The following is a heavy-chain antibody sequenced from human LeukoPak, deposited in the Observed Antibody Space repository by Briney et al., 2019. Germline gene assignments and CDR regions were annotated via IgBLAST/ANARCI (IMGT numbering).Heavy chain of an antibody. CDR3: ARDVVGATDDAFDI. D-gene: IGHD1-26*01. CDR1: GFTFSSYG. CDR2: IRYDGSNK. V-gene: IGHV3-30*02. Sequence: GGSLRLSCAASGFTFSSYGMHWVRQAPGKGLEWVAFIRYDGSNKYYADSVKGRFTISRDNSKNTLYLQMNSLRAEDTAVYYCARDVVGATDDAFDIWGQGTMVTVSS. J-gene: IGHJ3*02.